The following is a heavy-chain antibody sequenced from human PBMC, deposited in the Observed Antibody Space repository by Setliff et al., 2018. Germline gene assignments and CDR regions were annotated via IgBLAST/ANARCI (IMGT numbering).Heavy chain of an antibody. CDR1: GGSSSSHY. CDR2: IHYSGTT. D-gene: IGHD3-10*01. V-gene: IGHV4-59*11. Sequence: SETLPLTCTVSGGSSSSHYWSWIRQPPGKGLEWIGYIHYSGTTNYNPSLKSRVTLSLDTAKNQFSLELRAVTAADTALYYCARDRSTVIRGVTSFFYYYMDVWGGGTTVTVSS. J-gene: IGHJ6*03. CDR3: ARDRSTVIRGVTSFFYYYMDV.